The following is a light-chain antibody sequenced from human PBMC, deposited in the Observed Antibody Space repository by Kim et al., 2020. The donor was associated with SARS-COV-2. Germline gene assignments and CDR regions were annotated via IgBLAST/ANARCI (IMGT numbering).Light chain of an antibody. V-gene: IGKV4-1*01. CDR3: QQYYDAPQT. Sequence: ATINCKSSQTLLYSSNNKNYLAWYQQRPGQPPKLLFYWASTRESGVPDRFSGSGSGTDFTLTISSLQAEDVAVYYCQQYYDAPQTFGQGTKVDIK. J-gene: IGKJ1*01. CDR2: WAS. CDR1: QTLLYSSNNKNY.